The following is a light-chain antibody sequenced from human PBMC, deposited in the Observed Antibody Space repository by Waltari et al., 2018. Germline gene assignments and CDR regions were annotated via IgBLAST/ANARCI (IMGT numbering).Light chain of an antibody. Sequence: ELVFTQSPSTLSLSPGDRATLSCRASQSVSSYLAWYQQKPGQSPRLLIYDASNRATGIPARFSGSGSGTDFTLTISSLEPEDFAVYYCQQRSNWPLTFGGGTKVEIK. CDR3: QQRSNWPLT. CDR2: DAS. V-gene: IGKV3-11*01. CDR1: QSVSSY. J-gene: IGKJ4*01.